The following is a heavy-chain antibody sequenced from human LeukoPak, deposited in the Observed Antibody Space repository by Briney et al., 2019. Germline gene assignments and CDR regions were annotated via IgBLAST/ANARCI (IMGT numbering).Heavy chain of an antibody. J-gene: IGHJ6*03. Sequence: TGGSLRLSCAASGFTFSSYGMHWVRQAPGKGLEWVAFIRYDGSNKYYADSVKGRFTISRDNSKNTLYLQMNSLRSEDTAVYYCAKGDCSSISCPPDYYYYYYMDVWGKGTTVTVSS. D-gene: IGHD2-2*01. V-gene: IGHV3-30*02. CDR2: IRYDGSNK. CDR3: AKGDCSSISCPPDYYYYYYMDV. CDR1: GFTFSSYG.